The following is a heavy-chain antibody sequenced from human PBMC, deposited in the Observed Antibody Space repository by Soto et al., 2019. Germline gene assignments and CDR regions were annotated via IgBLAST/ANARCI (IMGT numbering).Heavy chain of an antibody. D-gene: IGHD3-10*01. CDR1: GYTFTSYY. CDR3: ARAYASTEFPDAFDI. CDR2: INPSGGST. V-gene: IGHV1-46*01. J-gene: IGHJ3*02. Sequence: ASVKVSCKASGYTFTSYYMHWVRQAPGQGLEWMGIINPSGGSTSYAQKFQGRVTITRDTSASTAYMELSSLRSEDTAVYYCARAYASTEFPDAFDIWGQGTMVTVSS.